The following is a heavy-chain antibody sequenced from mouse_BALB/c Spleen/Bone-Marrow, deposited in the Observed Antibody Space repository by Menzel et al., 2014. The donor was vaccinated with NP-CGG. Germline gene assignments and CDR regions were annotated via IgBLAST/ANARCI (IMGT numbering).Heavy chain of an antibody. J-gene: IGHJ4*01. CDR1: GFNIKDYY. CDR3: NGNYYAMDY. Sequence: EVQLQQSGAELVRSGASVKLSCTASGFNIKDYYMHWVKQRPERGLEWIGWIDPENGDTEYAPKFQGKATMTADTSSNTASLQLSSLTSEDTAVYYCNGNYYAMDYWGQGTSVTVSS. V-gene: IGHV14-4*02. CDR2: IDPENGDT. D-gene: IGHD2-1*01.